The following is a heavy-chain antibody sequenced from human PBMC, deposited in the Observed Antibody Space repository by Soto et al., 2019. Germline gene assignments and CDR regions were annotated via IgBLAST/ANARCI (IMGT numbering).Heavy chain of an antibody. CDR2: IYYSGST. CDR3: ARQDVGNDY. Sequence: SETLSLTCTVSGVSISNRDYCWSWIRQPPGKGLEWIGYIYYSGSTYYNPSLKSRVTISVDTSKNQFSLKLSSVTTADTAVYYCARQDVGNDYWGQGTLVTVSS. V-gene: IGHV4-30-4*01. CDR1: GVSISNRDYC. D-gene: IGHD1-1*01. J-gene: IGHJ4*02.